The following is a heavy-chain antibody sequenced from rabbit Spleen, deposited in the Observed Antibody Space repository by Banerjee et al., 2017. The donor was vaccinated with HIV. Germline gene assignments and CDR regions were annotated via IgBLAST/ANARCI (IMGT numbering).Heavy chain of an antibody. Sequence: QSLEESGGDLVKPEGSLTLTCTASGFTLSNYYMNWVRQAPGKGLEWIGYIDPVFGSTYYANWVNGRFTISSHNAQNTLYLQLNSLTAADTATYFCARSTYGYDDYGDLYYAAMDLWGPGTLVTVS. CDR2: IDPVFGST. V-gene: IGHV1S7*01. D-gene: IGHD2-1*01. CDR3: ARSTYGYDDYGDLYYAAMDL. J-gene: IGHJ6*01. CDR1: GFTLSNYY.